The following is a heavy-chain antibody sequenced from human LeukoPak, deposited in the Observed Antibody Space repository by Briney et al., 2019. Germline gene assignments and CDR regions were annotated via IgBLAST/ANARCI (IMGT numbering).Heavy chain of an antibody. D-gene: IGHD6-19*01. V-gene: IGHV4-59*12. Sequence: SETLSLTCTVSGGSISSYYWSWIRQPPGKGLEWIGYIYYSGSTNYNPSLKSRVTISVDTSRNQFSLKLSSVTAADTAVYYCARETVAGTCFDYWGQGTLVTVSS. CDR1: GGSISSYY. CDR3: ARETVAGTCFDY. J-gene: IGHJ4*02. CDR2: IYYSGST.